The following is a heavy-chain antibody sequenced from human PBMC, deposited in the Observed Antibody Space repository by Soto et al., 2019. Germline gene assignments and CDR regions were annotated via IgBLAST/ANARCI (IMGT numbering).Heavy chain of an antibody. Sequence: PSETLSLTWAVSGGSISSSNWWSWVRQPPGKGLEWIGEIYHSGSTNYNPSLKSRVTISVDKSKNQFSLKLSSVTAADTAVYYCARGEVGATSGYYYYGMDVWGQGTTVTVSS. J-gene: IGHJ6*02. D-gene: IGHD1-26*01. V-gene: IGHV4-4*02. CDR1: GGSISSSNW. CDR2: IYHSGST. CDR3: ARGEVGATSGYYYYGMDV.